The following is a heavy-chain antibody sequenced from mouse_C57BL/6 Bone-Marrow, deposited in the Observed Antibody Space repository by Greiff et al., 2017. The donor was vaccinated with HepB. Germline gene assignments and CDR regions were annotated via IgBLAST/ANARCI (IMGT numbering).Heavy chain of an antibody. CDR2: INPGSGGT. CDR3: ARSGTGTPDY. J-gene: IGHJ2*01. CDR1: GYAFTNYL. V-gene: IGHV1-54*01. D-gene: IGHD4-1*01. Sequence: QVQLQQSGAELVRPGPSVKVSCKASGYAFTNYLIEWVKQRPGQGLEWIGVINPGSGGTNYNEKFKGKATLTADKSSSTAYMQLSSLTSEDSAVYFCARSGTGTPDYWGQGTTLTVSS.